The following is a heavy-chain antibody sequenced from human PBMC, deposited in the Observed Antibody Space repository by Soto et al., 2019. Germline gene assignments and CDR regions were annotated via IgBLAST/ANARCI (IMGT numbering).Heavy chain of an antibody. V-gene: IGHV1-46*01. J-gene: IGHJ4*01. CDR1: GYTFTNYY. CDR2: INPSGGGT. CDR3: ARDAVAVTVLYHFDY. D-gene: IGHD2-21*02. Sequence: ASVKVSCKASGYTFTNYYIHWVRQAPGQGPEWMGIINPSGGGTSYAQEFQGRVSMTRDTSTXXVXXXXXXXXXXXXXXXYCARDAVAVTVLYHFDYWGXXXLXTXS.